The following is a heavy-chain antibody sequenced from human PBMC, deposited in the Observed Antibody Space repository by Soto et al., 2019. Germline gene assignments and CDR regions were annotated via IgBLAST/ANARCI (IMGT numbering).Heavy chain of an antibody. CDR1: GFTFSSYE. Sequence: PGGSLRLSCAASGFTFSSYEMNWVRQAPGKGLEWVSYISSSGSTIYYADSVKGRFTISRGNAKNSLYLQMNSLRAEDTAVYYCARDRFLSSSSPPPPHYYYYGMDVWGQGTTVTVSS. CDR3: ARDRFLSSSSPPPPHYYYYGMDV. D-gene: IGHD6-6*01. J-gene: IGHJ6*02. V-gene: IGHV3-48*03. CDR2: ISSSGSTI.